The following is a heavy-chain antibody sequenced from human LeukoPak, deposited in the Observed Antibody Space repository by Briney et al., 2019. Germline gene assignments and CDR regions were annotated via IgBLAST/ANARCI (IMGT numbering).Heavy chain of an antibody. CDR3: TRDLMDYEVSTGLQHYYMHV. CDR2: ICSSSSTI. V-gene: IGHV3-48*02. Sequence: VGSLRLSCAASRFTLSSYIMNWVRQAPGRGREWVSYICSSSSTIYYADSVKGGFTTSRDNAKKTLYLQMKSLRDEDTAVCFTTRDLMDYEVSTGLQHYYMHVWGQGPTVTVSS. J-gene: IGHJ6*02. CDR1: RFTLSSYI. D-gene: IGHD3-9*01.